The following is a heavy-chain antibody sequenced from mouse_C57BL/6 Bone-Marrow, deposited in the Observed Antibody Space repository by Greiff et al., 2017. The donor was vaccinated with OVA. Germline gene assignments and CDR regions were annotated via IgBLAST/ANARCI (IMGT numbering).Heavy chain of an antibody. D-gene: IGHD2-2*01. Sequence: QVQLQQPGAELVKPGASVKMSCKASGYTFTSYWITWVKQRPGQGLEWIGDIYPGSGSTNYNEKFKSKATLTVDTSSSTAYMQLSSLTSEDSAVYYCASIYYGYDWFAYWGQGTLVTVSA. J-gene: IGHJ3*01. V-gene: IGHV1-55*01. CDR1: GYTFTSYW. CDR2: IYPGSGST. CDR3: ASIYYGYDWFAY.